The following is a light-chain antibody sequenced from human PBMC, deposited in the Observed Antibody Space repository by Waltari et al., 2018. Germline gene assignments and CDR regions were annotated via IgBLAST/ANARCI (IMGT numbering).Light chain of an antibody. Sequence: QLVLTQSPSASASLGASVKLTCTLSSGHSSYAIAWHQQQPEKGPRYLMKVNSDGSHNKGGGTPDRFSGSSSGAERYLTISSLQSEDEADYYCQTWGTDIGVFGGGTKLTVL. CDR3: QTWGTDIGV. CDR1: SGHSSYA. V-gene: IGLV4-69*01. J-gene: IGLJ3*02. CDR2: VNSDGSH.